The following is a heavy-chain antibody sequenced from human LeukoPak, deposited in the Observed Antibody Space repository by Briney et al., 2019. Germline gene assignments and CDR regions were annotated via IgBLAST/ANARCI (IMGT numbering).Heavy chain of an antibody. CDR1: GGSISSGDYY. CDR3: ARDAYYYDSSGYSPYFDY. D-gene: IGHD3-22*01. Sequence: PSQTLSLTCTVSGGSISSGDYYWSWIRQPPGKGLEWIGYICYSGSTYYNPSLKSRVTISVDTSKNQFSLKLSSVTAADTAVYYCARDAYYYDSSGYSPYFDYWGQGTLVTVSS. V-gene: IGHV4-30-4*08. CDR2: ICYSGST. J-gene: IGHJ4*02.